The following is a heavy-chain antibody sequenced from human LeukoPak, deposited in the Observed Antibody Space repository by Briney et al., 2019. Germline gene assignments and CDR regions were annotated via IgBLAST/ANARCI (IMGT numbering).Heavy chain of an antibody. CDR1: GGSISSGGYY. Sequence: SETLSLTCTVSGGSISSGGYYWSWIRQHPGKGLEWIGYIYYSGSTYYNPSLKSRVTISVDRSKNQFSLKLSSVTAADTAVYYCARVPYDSSGYHFDYWGQGTLVTVSS. CDR3: ARVPYDSSGYHFDY. D-gene: IGHD3-22*01. CDR2: IYYSGST. V-gene: IGHV4-31*03. J-gene: IGHJ4*02.